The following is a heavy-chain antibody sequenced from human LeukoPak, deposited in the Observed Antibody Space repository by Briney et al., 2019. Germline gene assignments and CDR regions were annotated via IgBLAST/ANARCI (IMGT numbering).Heavy chain of an antibody. CDR2: ISNSADTI. J-gene: IGHJ2*01. CDR1: GVTFSNYY. D-gene: IGHD1-26*01. Sequence: GGSLRLSCSVSGVTFSNYYMSWIRETPDRGLEWISYISNSADTIYYADSVEGRFTISRDNAKNSLYLQMNSLRAEDTAVYYCASGGRHSGSYPVDLWGRGPLVTVSS. CDR3: ASGGRHSGSYPVDL. V-gene: IGHV3-11*04.